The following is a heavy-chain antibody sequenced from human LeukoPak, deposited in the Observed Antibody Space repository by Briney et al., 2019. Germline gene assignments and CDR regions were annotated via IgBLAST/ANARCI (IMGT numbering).Heavy chain of an antibody. V-gene: IGHV3-30*02. CDR2: IRYDGSNK. CDR3: AKDRTPTTVTTGTFDY. D-gene: IGHD4-17*01. J-gene: IGHJ4*02. Sequence: GGSLRLSCAASGFTFSSYGMHWVRQAPGKGLEWVAFIRYDGSNKYYADSVKGRFTISRDNSKNTLYLQMNSLGAEDTAVYYCAKDRTPTTVTTGTFDYWGQGTLVTVSS. CDR1: GFTFSSYG.